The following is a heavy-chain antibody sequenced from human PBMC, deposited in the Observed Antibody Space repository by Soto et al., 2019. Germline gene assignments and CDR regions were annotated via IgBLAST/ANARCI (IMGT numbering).Heavy chain of an antibody. Sequence: SETLSLTCTVSGASITGTSYWSWIRQPAGKGLEWIGRFSLSGTTNYNPSLRSRVTMSADVSKNQFSLRLTSVTAADTALYYCARGMTPPGAPAWYYFDSWRQGTLVTVSS. V-gene: IGHV4-4*07. D-gene: IGHD2-8*02. CDR3: ARGMTPPGAPAWYYFDS. CDR2: FSLSGTT. J-gene: IGHJ4*02. CDR1: GASITGTSY.